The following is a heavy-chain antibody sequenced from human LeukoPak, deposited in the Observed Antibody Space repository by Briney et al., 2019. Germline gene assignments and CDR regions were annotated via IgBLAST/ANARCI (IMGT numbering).Heavy chain of an antibody. Sequence: GASVKVSCKASGCTFTSYGISWVRQAPGQGLEWMGWISAYNGNTNYAQKLQGRVTMTTDTSTSTAYMELRSLRSDDTAVYYCARGEDIVVVPAAYYYYYGMDVWGQGTTVTVSS. J-gene: IGHJ6*02. CDR3: ARGEDIVVVPAAYYYYYGMDV. D-gene: IGHD2-2*01. CDR2: ISAYNGNT. CDR1: GCTFTSYG. V-gene: IGHV1-18*01.